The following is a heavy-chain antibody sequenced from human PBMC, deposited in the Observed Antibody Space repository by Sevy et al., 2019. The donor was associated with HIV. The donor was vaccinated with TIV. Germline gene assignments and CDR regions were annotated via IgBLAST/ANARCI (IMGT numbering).Heavy chain of an antibody. D-gene: IGHD6-13*01. CDR2: ISYDGSFT. Sequence: GESLKISCAASGFIFSDYTLHWVRQAPGTGLEWVAVISYDGSFTYYANSVEGRFTISRDNSKNTLFLQMNSLRQEDTAVYYCARGQSSSWHYFDYWGQGTLVTVSS. CDR3: ARGQSSSWHYFDY. CDR1: GFIFSDYT. J-gene: IGHJ4*02. V-gene: IGHV3-30*04.